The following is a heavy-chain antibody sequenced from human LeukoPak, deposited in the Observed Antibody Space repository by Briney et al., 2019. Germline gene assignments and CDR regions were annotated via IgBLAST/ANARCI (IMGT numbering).Heavy chain of an antibody. V-gene: IGHV3-23*01. D-gene: IGHD5-18*01. CDR1: GFTFSSYA. Sequence: GRSLRLSCAAFGFTFSSYAMNWVRQPPGKGLEWVSTISGSGDSTYYADSVKGRFTISRDNSKNALYLQMNSLRAEDTAVYYCAKAKTQAMVLPGNYWGQGTRVTVSS. CDR3: AKAKTQAMVLPGNY. CDR2: ISGSGDST. J-gene: IGHJ4*02.